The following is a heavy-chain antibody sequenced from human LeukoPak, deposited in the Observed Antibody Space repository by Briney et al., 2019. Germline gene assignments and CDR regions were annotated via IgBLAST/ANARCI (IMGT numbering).Heavy chain of an antibody. D-gene: IGHD6-19*01. CDR2: ISSSGSTI. Sequence: GGSLRLSCAASGFTFSDYYMSWIRQAPGKGLEWVSYISSSGSTIYYADSVKGRFTISRDNAKNSLYLQMNSLRAEDTAVYYCARDRPYSSGWYYFDYWGQGTLVTVSS. J-gene: IGHJ4*02. CDR1: GFTFSDYY. V-gene: IGHV3-11*01. CDR3: ARDRPYSSGWYYFDY.